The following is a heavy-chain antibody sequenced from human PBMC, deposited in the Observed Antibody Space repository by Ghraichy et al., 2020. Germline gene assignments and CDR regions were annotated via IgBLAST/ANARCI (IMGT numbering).Heavy chain of an antibody. CDR1: GFTFSSYA. D-gene: IGHD4-23*01. J-gene: IGHJ4*02. CDR3: AKTTVVTPPDY. Sequence: GGSLRLSCAASGFTFSSYAMSWVRQAPGKGLEWVSSITSSGSSTHYADSVKGRFTISRDNSKNTLYLQMNSLRAEDTAVYYCAKTTVVTPPDYWGQGTLVTVSS. V-gene: IGHV3-23*01. CDR2: ITSSGSST.